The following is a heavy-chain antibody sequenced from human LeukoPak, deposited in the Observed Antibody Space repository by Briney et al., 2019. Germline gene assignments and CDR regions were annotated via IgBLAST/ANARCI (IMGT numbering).Heavy chain of an antibody. V-gene: IGHV4-34*01. CDR2: INHSGST. CDR3: ATHTEYYYDSSGYSSMDV. CDR1: GGSFSGYC. D-gene: IGHD3-22*01. Sequence: PSETLSLTCAVYGGSFSGYCWSWIRQPPGKGLEWIGEINHSGSTNYNPSLKSRVTISVDTSKNQFSLKLSSVTAADTAVYYCATHTEYYYDSSGYSSMDVWGQGTTVTVSS. J-gene: IGHJ6*02.